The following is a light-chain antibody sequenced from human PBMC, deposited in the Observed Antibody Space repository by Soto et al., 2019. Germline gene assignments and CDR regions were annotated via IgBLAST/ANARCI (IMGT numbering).Light chain of an antibody. Sequence: EIVLTQSPATLSLSPGERATLSCRASQNVANYLDWYQQKPGQAPRLLIYESSNRATGIAARFSGSGSGTEFTLTISTLDPEDFVVYYCQHYGFSPPYTFGQGTKMDIK. CDR1: QNVANY. CDR2: ESS. J-gene: IGKJ2*01. CDR3: QHYGFSPPYT. V-gene: IGKV3-11*01.